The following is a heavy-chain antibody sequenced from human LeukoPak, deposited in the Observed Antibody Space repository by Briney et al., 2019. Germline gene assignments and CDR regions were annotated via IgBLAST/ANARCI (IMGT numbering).Heavy chain of an antibody. J-gene: IGHJ4*02. D-gene: IGHD1-26*01. V-gene: IGHV1-2*06. CDR1: GYTFTGYY. CDR2: INPNNGAT. CDR3: TRETGSYHGNDY. Sequence: ASVKVSCKASGYTFTGYYMHWVRQAPGQGLEWMGRINPNNGATNYAQKLQGRVTITGDTSISTAYMELSSLRSDDTAVYYCTRETGSYHGNDYWGQGALVTVSS.